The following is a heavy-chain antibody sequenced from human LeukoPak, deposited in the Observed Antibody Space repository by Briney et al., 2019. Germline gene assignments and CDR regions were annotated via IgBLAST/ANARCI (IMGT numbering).Heavy chain of an antibody. V-gene: IGHV4-61*01. Sequence: SETLSLTCTVSGGSVSSGSYYWSWIRQPPGKGLEWIGYIYYSGSTNYNPSLKSRVTISADTSKNQFSLKLSSVTAADTAVYYCARGDRRDGYNLVYWGQGTLVTVSS. D-gene: IGHD5-24*01. CDR2: IYYSGST. CDR3: ARGDRRDGYNLVY. J-gene: IGHJ4*02. CDR1: GGSVSSGSYY.